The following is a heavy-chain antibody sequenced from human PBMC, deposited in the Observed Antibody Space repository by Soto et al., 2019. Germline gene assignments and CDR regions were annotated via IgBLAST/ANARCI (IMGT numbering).Heavy chain of an antibody. Sequence: QVQLQQWGAGLLKPSETLSLTCAVYGGSFSGYYWSWIRQPPGKGLEWMGEINHSGSTNYNPSLKSRVTISVDTSKNHFALTLSSVTAADTAVYDCARGRSQGDCWGGYKAPYYYYMDVWGTGTTVTVSS. D-gene: IGHD3-3*01. J-gene: IGHJ6*03. CDR1: GGSFSGYY. CDR2: INHSGST. CDR3: ARGRSQGDCWGGYKAPYYYYMDV. V-gene: IGHV4-34*01.